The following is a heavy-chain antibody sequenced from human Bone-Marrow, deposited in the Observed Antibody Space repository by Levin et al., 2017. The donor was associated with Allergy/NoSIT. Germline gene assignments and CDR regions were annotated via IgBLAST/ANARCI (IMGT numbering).Heavy chain of an antibody. CDR1: GYTFTSYD. CDR2: MNPNSGNT. V-gene: IGHV1-8*01. Sequence: ASVKVSCKASGYTFTSYDINWVRQATGQGLEWMGWMNPNSGNTGYAQKFQGRVTMTRNTSISTAYMELSSLRSEDTAVYYCARAGNFGVVITSFDPWAREPWSPSPQ. D-gene: IGHD3-3*01. J-gene: IGHJ5*02. CDR3: ARAGNFGVVITSFDP.